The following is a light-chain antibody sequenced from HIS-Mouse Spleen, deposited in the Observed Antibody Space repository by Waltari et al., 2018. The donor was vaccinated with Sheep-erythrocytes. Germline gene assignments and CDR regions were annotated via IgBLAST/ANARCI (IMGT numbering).Light chain of an antibody. CDR1: PGISSL. Sequence: IWMTHSPSSLSASTGDRVTISCRASPGISSLLGWYQQKPGKAPKLLIYAASTLQSGVPSRFSGSGSGTDFTLTISSLQPEDFATYYCQQSNSFPPTFGQGTKVEIK. V-gene: IGKV1-12*01. CDR3: QQSNSFPPT. J-gene: IGKJ1*01. CDR2: AAS.